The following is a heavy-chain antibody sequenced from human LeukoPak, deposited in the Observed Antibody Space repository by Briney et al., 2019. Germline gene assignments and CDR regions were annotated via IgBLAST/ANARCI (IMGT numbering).Heavy chain of an antibody. Sequence: SETLSLTCTVSGGSISSYYWSWIRQPAGKGLEWIGRIYTSGSTNYNPSLKSRVTMSVDTSKNQFSLKLSSVTAEDTAVYYCARDPCNSSWDLICYHYYMDVWGKGTTVTVSS. V-gene: IGHV4-4*07. CDR3: ARDPCNSSWDLICYHYYMDV. CDR2: IYTSGST. CDR1: GGSISSYY. J-gene: IGHJ6*03. D-gene: IGHD2/OR15-2a*01.